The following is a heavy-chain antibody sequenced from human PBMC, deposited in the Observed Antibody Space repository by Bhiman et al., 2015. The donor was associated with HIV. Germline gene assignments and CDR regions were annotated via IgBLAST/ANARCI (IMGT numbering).Heavy chain of an antibody. CDR2: ISSSSSYI. J-gene: IGHJ6*03. D-gene: IGHD2-15*01. CDR1: GFTVSSNY. V-gene: IGHV3-21*01. Sequence: EVQLVESGGGLIQPGGSLRLSCAASGFTVSSNYMTWVRQAPGKGLEWVSSISSSSSYIYYADSVKGRFTISRDNAKNSLYLQMNSLRAEDTAVYYCARVRGRAGYYYYMDVWGKGTTVTVSS. CDR3: ARVRGRAGYYYYMDV.